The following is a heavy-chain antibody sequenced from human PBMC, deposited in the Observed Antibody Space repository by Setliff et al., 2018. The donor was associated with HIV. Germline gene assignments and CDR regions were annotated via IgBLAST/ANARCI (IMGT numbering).Heavy chain of an antibody. D-gene: IGHD5-18*01. CDR2: INPSDGTT. V-gene: IGHV1-46*01. CDR3: ARDSLRGYNYDFFDT. Sequence: ASVKVSCKASGYTFTSCFMHWVRQAPGQGLEYMGIINPSDGTTDYTQKFQDRVTMTSDTSTSTAYMELRGLRSDDTAVYFCARDSLRGYNYDFFDTWGQGTLVTVSS. CDR1: GYTFTSCF. J-gene: IGHJ4*02.